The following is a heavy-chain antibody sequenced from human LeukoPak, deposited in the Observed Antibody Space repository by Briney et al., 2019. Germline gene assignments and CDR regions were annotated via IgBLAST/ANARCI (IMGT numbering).Heavy chain of an antibody. CDR3: AREGIVVVPAASGEYYYYGMDV. J-gene: IGHJ6*04. D-gene: IGHD2-2*01. CDR1: GFTLSDYY. Sequence: GGSLRLSCAASGFTLSDYYMSWNRQAPGKGMEWVLYISSSGSTIYYADSVKGRFTISRDNSKNTLYLQMNSLRAEDTAVYCCAREGIVVVPAASGEYYYYGMDVWGKGTTVTVSS. V-gene: IGHV3-11*04. CDR2: ISSSGSTI.